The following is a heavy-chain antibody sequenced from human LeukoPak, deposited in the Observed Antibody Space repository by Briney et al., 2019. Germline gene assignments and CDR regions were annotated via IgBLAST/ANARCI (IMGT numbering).Heavy chain of an antibody. Sequence: GGSLRLSCAASGLIFSRDGMHWVRQAPGRGLEWVSSISSTSSYIYYADSMKGRFTISRDNAKNSLYLQMNSLRAEDTAVYYCARALWSGPVYYGMDVWGQGTTVTVSS. J-gene: IGHJ6*02. D-gene: IGHD3-10*01. V-gene: IGHV3-21*06. CDR3: ARALWSGPVYYGMDV. CDR2: ISSTSSYI. CDR1: GLIFSRDG.